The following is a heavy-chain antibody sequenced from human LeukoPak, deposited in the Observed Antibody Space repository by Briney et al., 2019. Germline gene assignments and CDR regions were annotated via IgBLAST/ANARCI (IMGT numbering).Heavy chain of an antibody. D-gene: IGHD3-9*01. J-gene: IGHJ6*02. V-gene: IGHV1-46*01. CDR3: ARDHPVVLRYFDWLSLRNYYGMDV. Sequence: ASVKVSCKASGYTFTSYYMHWVRQAPGQGLEWMGIINPSGGSTSYAQKFQGRVTMTRDTSTSTVYMELSSLRSEDTAVYYCARDHPVVLRYFDWLSLRNYYGMDVWGQGTTVTVSS. CDR2: INPSGGST. CDR1: GYTFTSYY.